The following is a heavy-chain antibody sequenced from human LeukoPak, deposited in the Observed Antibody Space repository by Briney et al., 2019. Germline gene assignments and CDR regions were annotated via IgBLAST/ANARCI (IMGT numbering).Heavy chain of an antibody. V-gene: IGHV3-23*01. Sequence: GGSRRLSCAASGFTFSAYAMSWVRQAPGKGLEWVSAISRRGSSTDYADSVKGRFTISRDNSKNTLYLQMNSLRLEDTAVYYCAKGGDILTGYYLYWYFDLWGRGTLVTVPS. J-gene: IGHJ2*01. CDR1: GFTFSAYA. CDR3: AKGGDILTGYYLYWYFDL. D-gene: IGHD3-9*01. CDR2: ISRRGSST.